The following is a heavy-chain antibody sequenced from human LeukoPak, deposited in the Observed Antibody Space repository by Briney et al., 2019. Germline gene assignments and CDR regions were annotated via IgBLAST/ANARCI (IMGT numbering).Heavy chain of an antibody. Sequence: GGSLRLSCAASGFTFSNYWMSWVRQAPGKGLEWVADIKRHGIEKHYVDAVTGRLTISRDNAKNSLSLQMNSLRAEDTAVYYCVLNMVGGQIFDFWGQGTLVTVSS. CDR2: IKRHGIEK. CDR3: VLNMVGGQIFDF. CDR1: GFTFSNYW. V-gene: IGHV3-7*01. J-gene: IGHJ4*02. D-gene: IGHD3-10*01.